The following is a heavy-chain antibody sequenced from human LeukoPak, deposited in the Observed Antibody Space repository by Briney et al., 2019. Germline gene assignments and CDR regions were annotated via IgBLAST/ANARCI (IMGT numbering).Heavy chain of an antibody. J-gene: IGHJ3*02. V-gene: IGHV3-30*04. CDR1: GFTFSNYA. CDR3: ARVDDLDAFDT. CDR2: TGDDGSNK. Sequence: PGGSLRLSCAASGFTFSNYAMHWVRQAPGKGLEWVAVTGDDGSNKYYVDSVKGRFTISRDNSNNTVYLQMNSLRAEDTAVYYCARVDDLDAFDTWGQGTLATVSS. D-gene: IGHD2-2*03.